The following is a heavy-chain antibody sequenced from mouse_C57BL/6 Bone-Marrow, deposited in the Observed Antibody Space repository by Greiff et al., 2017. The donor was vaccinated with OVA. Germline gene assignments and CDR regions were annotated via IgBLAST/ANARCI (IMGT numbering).Heavy chain of an antibody. CDR3: ARPSYGYFDV. J-gene: IGHJ1*03. CDR1: GFTFSDYG. V-gene: IGHV5-17*01. Sequence: DVKLVESGGGLVKPGGSLKLSCAASGFTFSDYGMHWVRQAPEKGLEWVAYISSGSSTIYYADTVKGRFTISRDNAKNTLFLQMTSLRSEDTAMYYCARPSYGYFDVWGTGTTVTVSS. CDR2: ISSGSSTI.